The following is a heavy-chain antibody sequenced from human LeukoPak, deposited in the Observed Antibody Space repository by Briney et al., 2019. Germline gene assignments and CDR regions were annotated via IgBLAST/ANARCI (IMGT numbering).Heavy chain of an antibody. V-gene: IGHV3-30*18. Sequence: PGRSLRLSCAASGFTLSNNGMHWVRPAPGKGLEWVAMMSHDGSSEHYADSVKGRFTISRDNSKNTLYLQLNSLRVEDTAVYYCAKDWGSSDWYNWFDPWGQGTLVTVSS. J-gene: IGHJ5*02. CDR3: AKDWGSSDWYNWFDP. D-gene: IGHD6-19*01. CDR1: GFTLSNNG. CDR2: MSHDGSSE.